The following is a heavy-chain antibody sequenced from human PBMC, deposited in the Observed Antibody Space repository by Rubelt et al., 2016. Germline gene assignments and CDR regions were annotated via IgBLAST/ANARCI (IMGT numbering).Heavy chain of an antibody. D-gene: IGHD2-2*01. CDR2: MFHGGST. CDR1: GTSTSSSSYY. J-gene: IGHJ2*01. Sequence: QLQLQESGPGLVKPSETLSLTCTVSGTSTSSSSYYWGWIRQPPGKGLEWIGSMFHGGSTYYNPSLKSPVPLSLDTSKNQFSRKLTSVTAADTAVYYCARLGATSWIYWYFDLWGRGTLVTVSS. CDR3: ARLGATSWIYWYFDL. V-gene: IGHV4-39*07.